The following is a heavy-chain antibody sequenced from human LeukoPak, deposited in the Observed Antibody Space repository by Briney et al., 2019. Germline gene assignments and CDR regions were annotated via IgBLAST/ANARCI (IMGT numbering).Heavy chain of an antibody. CDR2: INPDSGDT. V-gene: IGHV1-2*06. D-gene: IGHD3-10*01. CDR3: ARSLLGWELEDY. CDR1: GSTFIGYY. Sequence: ASVKVSCKASGSTFIGYYMHWVRQAPGQGLEWMGRINPDSGDTNYAQRFHGRVTMTRDTSNSTAYMELNRLRSDDTAVYYCARSLLGWELEDYWGQGTLVTVSS. J-gene: IGHJ4*02.